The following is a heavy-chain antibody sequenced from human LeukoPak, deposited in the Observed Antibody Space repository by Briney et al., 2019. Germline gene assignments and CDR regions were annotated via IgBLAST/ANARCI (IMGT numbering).Heavy chain of an antibody. D-gene: IGHD3-3*01. CDR3: ARVGVTIFGVVTNFDY. Sequence: QPGGSLRLSCAASGFTFSSYWMSWVRQAPGKGLEWVANIKQDGSEKYYVDSVKGRFTISRDNAKNSLYLQMNSLRAEDTAVYYCARVGVTIFGVVTNFDYWGQGTLVPSPQ. V-gene: IGHV3-7*01. J-gene: IGHJ4*02. CDR2: IKQDGSEK. CDR1: GFTFSSYW.